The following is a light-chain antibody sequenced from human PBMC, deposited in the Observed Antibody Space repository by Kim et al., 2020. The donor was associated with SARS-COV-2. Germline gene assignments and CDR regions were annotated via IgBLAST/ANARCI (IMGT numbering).Light chain of an antibody. CDR1: KLGDKY. V-gene: IGLV3-1*01. Sequence: SYELTQPPSVSVSPGQTASITCSGDKLGDKYACWYQQKPGQSPVLVISQDTKRPSEIPERFSGSNSGNTATLTISGTQAMDEADYYCQAWDSSTAVFGTGTKVTVL. J-gene: IGLJ1*01. CDR2: QDT. CDR3: QAWDSSTAV.